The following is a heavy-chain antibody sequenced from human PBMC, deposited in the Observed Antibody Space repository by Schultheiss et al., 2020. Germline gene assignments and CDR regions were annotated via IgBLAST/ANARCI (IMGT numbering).Heavy chain of an antibody. J-gene: IGHJ6*03. V-gene: IGHV3-23*01. Sequence: GGSLRLSCAASGFTFSSYAMSWVRQAPGKGLEWVSAISGSGGSTYYADSVKGRFTISRDNSKNTLYLQMNSLRAEDTAVYYCAKGGRRGIFGVVIDYYMDVWGKGTTVTVSS. CDR2: ISGSGGST. CDR3: AKGGRRGIFGVVIDYYMDV. CDR1: GFTFSSYA. D-gene: IGHD3-3*01.